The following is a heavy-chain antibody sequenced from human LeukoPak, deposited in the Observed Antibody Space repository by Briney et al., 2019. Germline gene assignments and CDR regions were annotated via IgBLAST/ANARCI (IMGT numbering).Heavy chain of an antibody. Sequence: SETLSLTCTVSGDSISTYYWSWIRQPPGKGLEWIGYIYYSGSTNYNPSLKSRVTISVDTSNNQFSLKLSSMTAADTAVYYCARGAAAAGINYWGQGTLVTVSS. V-gene: IGHV4-59*01. J-gene: IGHJ4*02. CDR3: ARGAAAAGINY. D-gene: IGHD6-13*01. CDR2: IYYSGST. CDR1: GDSISTYY.